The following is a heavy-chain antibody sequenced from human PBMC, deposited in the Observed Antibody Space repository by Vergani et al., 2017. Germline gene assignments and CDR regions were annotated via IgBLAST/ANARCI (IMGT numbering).Heavy chain of an antibody. J-gene: IGHJ1*01. CDR3: AKCPGSGGSCFHFQH. CDR2: ISYDGSNK. Sequence: VQLVESGGGLVQPGGSLRLSCAASGFTFSSYGMHWVRPAPGKGLEWVAVISYDGSNKYYADSVKGRFTISRDNSKNTLYLQMNSLRAEDTAVYYCAKCPGSGGSCFHFQHWGQGTLVTVSS. D-gene: IGHD2-15*01. CDR1: GFTFSSYG. V-gene: IGHV3-30*18.